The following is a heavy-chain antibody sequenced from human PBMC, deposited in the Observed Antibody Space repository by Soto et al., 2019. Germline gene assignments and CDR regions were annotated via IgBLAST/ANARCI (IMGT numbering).Heavy chain of an antibody. V-gene: IGHV4-59*01. Sequence: SEALSLTWSGSGGSISSDYWSWIRQPPGKGLEWIGYIYYSGSTNYNPSLKSRVTISVDTSKNQFSLKLSSVTAADTAVYYCARNSLWFGEGGITNYYYYGMDVWGQGTTVT. CDR3: ARNSLWFGEGGITNYYYYGMDV. D-gene: IGHD3-10*01. CDR1: GGSISSDY. CDR2: IYYSGST. J-gene: IGHJ6*02.